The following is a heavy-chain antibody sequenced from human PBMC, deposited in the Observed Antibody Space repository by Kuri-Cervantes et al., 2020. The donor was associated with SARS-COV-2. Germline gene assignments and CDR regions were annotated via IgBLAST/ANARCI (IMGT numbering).Heavy chain of an antibody. Sequence: GGSLRLSCAASGFTFSSYWMSWVRQAPGKGLEWVANIKQDGSEKYYVDSVKGRFTISRDNSKNTLYLQMNSLRAEDTAVYCCARPHSSSWYGESDWFDPWGQGTLVTVSS. CDR1: GFTFSSYW. CDR2: IKQDGSEK. CDR3: ARPHSSSWYGESDWFDP. V-gene: IGHV3-7*01. D-gene: IGHD6-13*01. J-gene: IGHJ5*02.